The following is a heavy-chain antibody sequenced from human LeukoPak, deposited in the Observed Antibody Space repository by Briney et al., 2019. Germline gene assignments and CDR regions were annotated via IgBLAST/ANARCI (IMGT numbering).Heavy chain of an antibody. CDR1: GFTFSSYS. D-gene: IGHD3-10*01. J-gene: IGHJ4*02. Sequence: GGSLRLSCAVSGFTFSSYSMNWVRQAPGKGLEWVSYIGSSSYSKYYADSVKGRFTISRDNAKNSLYLQLNSLRPEDTAVYYCATGRGVPGYQYFDYWGQGTLVTVSS. V-gene: IGHV3-48*01. CDR3: ATGRGVPGYQYFDY. CDR2: IGSSSYSK.